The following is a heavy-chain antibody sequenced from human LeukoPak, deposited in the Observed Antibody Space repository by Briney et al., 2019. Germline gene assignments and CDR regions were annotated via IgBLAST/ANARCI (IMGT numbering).Heavy chain of an antibody. CDR3: AKVYEVAASRSSFDY. CDR2: IRYDGSIK. D-gene: IGHD6-19*01. V-gene: IGHV3-30*02. CDR1: GFTFSSYG. Sequence: GGSLRLSCAASGFTFSSYGMHRVRQAPGKGLEWVAFIRYDGSIKYYADSVKGRFTISRDNSKNTLYLQMTSLRAEDTAVYYCAKVYEVAASRSSFDYWGQGTLVTVSS. J-gene: IGHJ4*02.